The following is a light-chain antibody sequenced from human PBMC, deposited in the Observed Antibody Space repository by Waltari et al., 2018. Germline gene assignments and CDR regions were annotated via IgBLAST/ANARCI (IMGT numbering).Light chain of an antibody. CDR1: QSVLYSSNNKNY. CDR2: WAS. J-gene: IGKJ3*01. V-gene: IGKV4-1*01. CDR3: QQYYSTPVT. Sequence: DIVMTQSPDSLAVSLGERATINCKPSQSVLYSSNNKNYLAWYQQKPGQPPKLLIYWASTRESGVPYRFSGSGSGTDFTLTISSLQAEDVAVYYCQQYYSTPVTFGPGTKVDIK.